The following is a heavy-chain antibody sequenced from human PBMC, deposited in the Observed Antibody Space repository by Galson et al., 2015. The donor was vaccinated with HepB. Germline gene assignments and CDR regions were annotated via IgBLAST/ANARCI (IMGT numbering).Heavy chain of an antibody. CDR1: GGSFSGYY. V-gene: IGHV4-34*01. CDR2: INHSGST. J-gene: IGHJ4*02. CDR3: ARVHSKLLFVDY. D-gene: IGHD4-11*01. Sequence: SETLSLTCAVYGGSFSGYYWSWIRQPPGKGLEWIGEINHSGSTNYNPSLKSRVTISVDTSKNQFSLKLSSVTAADTAVYYCARVHSKLLFVDYWGQGTLVTVSS.